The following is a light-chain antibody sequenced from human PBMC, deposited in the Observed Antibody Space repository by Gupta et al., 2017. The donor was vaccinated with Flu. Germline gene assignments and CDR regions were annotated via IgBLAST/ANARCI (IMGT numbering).Light chain of an antibody. J-gene: IGKJ5*01. V-gene: IGKV1-9*01. CDR1: QVIGSY. CDR3: QQLNIYPPIT. CDR2: AAS. Sequence: DIQLTQSPSFLSASVGDRVTITCRASQVIGSYFAWYQQKPGKAPKLLIYAASTLQSGVPSRFSGSGSGTEFTLTISSLQPEDFAPYYCQQLNIYPPITFGQGTRLEIK.